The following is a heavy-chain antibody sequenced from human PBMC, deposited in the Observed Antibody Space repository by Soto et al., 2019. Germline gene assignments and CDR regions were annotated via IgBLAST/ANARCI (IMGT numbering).Heavy chain of an antibody. J-gene: IGHJ6*03. CDR2: ISSSSSYI. CDR1: GFTFSSYS. D-gene: IGHD2-15*01. Sequence: GGSLRLSCAASGFTFSSYSMNWVRQAPGKGLEWVSSISSSSSYIYYADSVKGRFTISRDNAKNSLYLQMNSLRAEDTAVYYCARAQSRPVSCSGGSCYYYYYYYYMDVWGKGTTVTVSS. CDR3: ARAQSRPVSCSGGSCYYYYYYYYMDV. V-gene: IGHV3-21*01.